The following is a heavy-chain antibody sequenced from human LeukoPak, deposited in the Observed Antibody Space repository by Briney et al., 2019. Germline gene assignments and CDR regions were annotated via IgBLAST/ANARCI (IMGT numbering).Heavy chain of an antibody. Sequence: PSETLSLTCAVYGGSFSGYYWSWIRQPPGKGLEWIGEINHSGSTNYNPSLKSRVTISINTSKNQFSLKLSSVTAADTAVYYCARRNGQDIVATFRRRYYFDYWGQGTLATVSS. CDR1: GGSFSGYY. V-gene: IGHV4-34*01. CDR2: INHSGST. CDR3: ARRNGQDIVATFRRRYYFDY. D-gene: IGHD5-12*01. J-gene: IGHJ4*02.